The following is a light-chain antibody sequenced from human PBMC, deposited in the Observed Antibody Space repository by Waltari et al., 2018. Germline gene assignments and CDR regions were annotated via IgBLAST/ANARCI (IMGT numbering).Light chain of an antibody. J-gene: IGLJ2*01. CDR2: DVG. Sequence: QSALTQPRSVSGSPGQSVTISCTGTSSDVGGYNYVSWYQQHPGKAPQLLIFDVGKRPAGVPARFAGSKSGNTASLNISGLQTEDEADYYCCSFAGSHTYVVFGGGTKLTVL. CDR3: CSFAGSHTYVV. CDR1: SSDVGGYNY. V-gene: IGLV2-11*01.